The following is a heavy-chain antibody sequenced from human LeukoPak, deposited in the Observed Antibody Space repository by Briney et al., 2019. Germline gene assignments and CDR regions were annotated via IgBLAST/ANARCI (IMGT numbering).Heavy chain of an antibody. V-gene: IGHV4-4*07. CDR2: IYTSGTT. J-gene: IGHJ4*02. CDR3: ARGYDTINFEY. Sequence: SETLSLTCTFSGVAISSHFWSWIRQPAGKGMGWIGRIYTSGTTNYNPSFKSRVTMSVDPSKNQFSLRLSSVTAADTAVYYCARGYDTINFEYWGQGTLVTVSS. CDR1: GVAISSHF. D-gene: IGHD3-9*01.